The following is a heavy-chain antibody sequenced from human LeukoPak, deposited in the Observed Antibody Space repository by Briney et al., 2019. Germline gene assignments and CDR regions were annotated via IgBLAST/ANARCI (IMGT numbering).Heavy chain of an antibody. V-gene: IGHV3-7*01. CDR1: GFTFSSYW. CDR2: IKQDGSGE. D-gene: IGHD4-23*01. J-gene: IGHJ4*02. CDR3: ARDRMPSRWHGLDY. Sequence: GGSLRLSCAASGFTFSSYWMSWVRQAPGKGLEWVATIKQDGSGEYYVDSVKGRFSISRDNAQNSLYLQMNSLRAEDTAVYYCARDRMPSRWHGLDYGGQGTLVTVSS.